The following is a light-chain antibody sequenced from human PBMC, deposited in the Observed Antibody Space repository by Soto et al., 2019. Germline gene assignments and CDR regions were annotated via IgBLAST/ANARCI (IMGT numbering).Light chain of an antibody. CDR2: EVS. J-gene: IGLJ1*01. V-gene: IGLV2-14*03. CDR1: SSDVGGYNF. Sequence: QSALTQPASVFGSPGQSITFSCTGTSSDVGGYNFVSWYQQHPGKAPKLMIYEVSSRPSGVSNRFSGSKSGNTASLTISGLQPEDEADYYCSSYTTSKTVVFGTGIKVTVL. CDR3: SSYTTSKTVV.